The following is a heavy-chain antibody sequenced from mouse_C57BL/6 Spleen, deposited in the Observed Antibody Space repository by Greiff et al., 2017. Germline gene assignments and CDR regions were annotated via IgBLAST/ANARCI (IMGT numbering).Heavy chain of an antibody. V-gene: IGHV5-16*01. D-gene: IGHD1-1*01. Sequence: EVQLVESEGGLVQPGSSMKLSCTASGFTFSDYYMAWVRQVPEKGLEWVANINYDGSSTYYLDSLKSRFIISRDNAKNILYLQMSSLKSEDTATYYCARDGGYGSSPYWYFDVWGTGTTVTVSS. J-gene: IGHJ1*03. CDR3: ARDGGYGSSPYWYFDV. CDR2: INYDGSST. CDR1: GFTFSDYY.